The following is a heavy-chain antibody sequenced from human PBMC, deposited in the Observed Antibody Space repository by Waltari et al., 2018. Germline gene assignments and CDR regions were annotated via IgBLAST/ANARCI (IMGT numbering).Heavy chain of an antibody. CDR3: TRGGNYDFWSHRPFVDP. V-gene: IGHV4-34*01. J-gene: IGHJ5*02. CDR2: IRHPGNT. CDR1: GPSCIPSY. Sequence: QVQLQQWGPGLLKPSETLSPTCSVSGPSCIPSYWGGVRHVPGKGLEWIGQIRHPGNTNYNPSLQSRVAISIDTSRNQFSLRVFSVTAADTGLYFCTRGGNYDFWSHRPFVDPWGQGTQVTVSS. D-gene: IGHD3-3*01.